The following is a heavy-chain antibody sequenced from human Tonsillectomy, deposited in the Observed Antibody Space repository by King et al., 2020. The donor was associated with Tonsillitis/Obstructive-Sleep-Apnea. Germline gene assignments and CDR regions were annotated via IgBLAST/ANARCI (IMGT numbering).Heavy chain of an antibody. V-gene: IGHV3-23*04. Sequence: QLVQSGGGLVQPGGSLRLSCAASGFTISRNAMSWVRQRPGKGLEWVSSISDSAGSTYYADSVKVRFTIPRDNSENTLSLQMNSLRAEDTAVYYCAKDRTWASTSEGTYDIWGQGTMVTVSP. J-gene: IGHJ3*02. D-gene: IGHD1-1*01. CDR3: AKDRTWASTSEGTYDI. CDR2: ISDSAGST. CDR1: GFTISRNA.